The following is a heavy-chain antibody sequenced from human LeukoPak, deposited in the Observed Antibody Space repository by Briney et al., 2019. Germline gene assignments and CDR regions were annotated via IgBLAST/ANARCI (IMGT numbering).Heavy chain of an antibody. Sequence: SETLSLTCAVSGGSISSSNWWSWVRQPPGKGLEWIGEIYHSGSTNYNPSLKSRVTISVDKSKNQFSLKLSSVTAADTAVYYCARDRPDGSDAFDIWGQGTMVTVSS. J-gene: IGHJ3*02. CDR2: IYHSGST. V-gene: IGHV4-4*02. CDR1: GGSISSSNW. D-gene: IGHD1-14*01. CDR3: ARDRPDGSDAFDI.